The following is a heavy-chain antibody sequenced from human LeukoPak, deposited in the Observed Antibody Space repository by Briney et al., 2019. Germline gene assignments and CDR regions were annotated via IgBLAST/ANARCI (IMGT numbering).Heavy chain of an antibody. Sequence: GGSLRLSCAASGXNFSTYAMSWVRQAPGKGQEWVSGIGTSSRSTYYADSVKGRFTISRDSSKNTLYLQMSSLRADDTAVYYCARGTFGLDYWGQGILVTVSS. CDR1: GXNFSTYA. CDR2: IGTSSRST. CDR3: ARGTFGLDY. V-gene: IGHV3-23*01. J-gene: IGHJ4*02. D-gene: IGHD3-3*02.